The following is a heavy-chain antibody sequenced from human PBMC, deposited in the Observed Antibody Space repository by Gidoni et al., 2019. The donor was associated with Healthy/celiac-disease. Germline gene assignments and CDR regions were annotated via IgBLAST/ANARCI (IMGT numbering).Heavy chain of an antibody. CDR2: IFSNDEK. Sequence: QVTLKESGPVLVTPTETLTLTCTVSGFSLSNAIMGVSWIRQPPGNALEWLAHIFSNDEKSYSTSLKSRLTISKDTSKSQVVLTMTNMDPVDTATYYCARTSHPLYCGGDCYSFDYWGQGTLVTVSS. V-gene: IGHV2-26*01. CDR1: GFSLSNAIMG. CDR3: ARTSHPLYCGGDCYSFDY. D-gene: IGHD2-21*02. J-gene: IGHJ4*02.